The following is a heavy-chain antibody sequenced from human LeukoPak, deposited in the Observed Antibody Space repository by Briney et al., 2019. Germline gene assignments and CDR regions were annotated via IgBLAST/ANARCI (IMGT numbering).Heavy chain of an antibody. CDR1: GYTFTNYA. D-gene: IGHD3-22*01. J-gene: IGHJ4*02. V-gene: IGHV7-4-1*02. Sequence: VASVKVSCTASGYTFTNYAMNWVRQAPGQGLEWMGWINTNTGNPTYAQGFTGRFVFSLDTSVSTAYLQISSLKAVDTAVYYCARDPNHYYDSSAYYGDYWGQGTLVTVSS. CDR2: INTNTGNP. CDR3: ARDPNHYYDSSAYYGDY.